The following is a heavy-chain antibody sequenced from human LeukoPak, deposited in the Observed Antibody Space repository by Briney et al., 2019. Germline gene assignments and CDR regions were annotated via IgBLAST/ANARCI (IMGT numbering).Heavy chain of an antibody. CDR2: IIHIFGTA. CDR1: GGTFSSYA. J-gene: IGHJ6*02. V-gene: IGHV1-69*13. Sequence: SVKVSCKASGGTFSSYAISWVRQAPGQGLEWMGGIIHIFGTANYAQKFQGRVTITADESTSTAYMELSSLRSEDTAVYYCARGGIRSGYSPRYYYYGMDVWGQGTTVTVSS. D-gene: IGHD3-22*01. CDR3: ARGGIRSGYSPRYYYYGMDV.